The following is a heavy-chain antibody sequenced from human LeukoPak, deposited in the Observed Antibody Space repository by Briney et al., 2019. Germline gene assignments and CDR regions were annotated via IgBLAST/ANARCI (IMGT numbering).Heavy chain of an antibody. V-gene: IGHV4-39*01. Sequence: SETLSLTCTVSGGSISSSSYYWGWIRQPPGKGLEWIGSIYYSGSTYYNPSLKSRVTISVDTSKNQFSLKLSSVTAADTAVYYCARVPQVVVIPTADYYYYYGMDVWGQGTTVTVSS. D-gene: IGHD2-15*01. J-gene: IGHJ6*02. CDR3: ARVPQVVVIPTADYYYYYGMDV. CDR2: IYYSGST. CDR1: GGSISSSSYY.